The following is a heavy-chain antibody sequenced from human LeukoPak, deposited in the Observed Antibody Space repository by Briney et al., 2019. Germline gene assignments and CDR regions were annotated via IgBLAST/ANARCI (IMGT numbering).Heavy chain of an antibody. V-gene: IGHV4-39*07. D-gene: IGHD5-12*01. CDR2: IYYSGST. J-gene: IGHJ4*02. CDR1: GGSISSSSYY. Sequence: ASETLSLTCTVSGGSISSSSYYWGWIRQPPGKGLEWIGSIYYSGSTYYNPSLKSRVTMSVDTSKNQFSLKLSSVTAADTAVYYCARGGGSSGYDMDFDYWGQGTLVTVSS. CDR3: ARGGGSSGYDMDFDY.